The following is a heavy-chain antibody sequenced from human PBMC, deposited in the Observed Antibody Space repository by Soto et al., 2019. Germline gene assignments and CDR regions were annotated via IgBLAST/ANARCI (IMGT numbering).Heavy chain of an antibody. CDR1: GGTFSSYA. CDR2: IIPIFGTA. V-gene: IGHV1-69*13. J-gene: IGHJ6*02. Sequence: SVKVSCKASGGTFSSYAISWVRQAPGQGLEWMGGIIPIFGTANYAQKFQGRVTITADESTSTAYMELSSLRSEDTAVYYCARDAGHRYYYGSGSHYYYYYGMDVWGQGTTVTVSS. D-gene: IGHD3-10*01. CDR3: ARDAGHRYYYGSGSHYYYYYGMDV.